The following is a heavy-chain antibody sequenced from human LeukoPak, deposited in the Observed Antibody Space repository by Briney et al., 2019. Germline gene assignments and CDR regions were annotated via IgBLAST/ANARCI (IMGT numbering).Heavy chain of an antibody. D-gene: IGHD6-13*01. V-gene: IGHV3-48*03. CDR1: GFTFSSYE. CDR2: ISSSGSTI. Sequence: GGSLRLSCAASGFTFSSYEMNWVRQAPGKGLEWVSYISSSGSTIYYADSVKGRFTISRDNAKNSLYLQMNSLRAEDTAVYYCARDRQQPRAAPGNYYYYMDVWGKGTTVTVSS. CDR3: ARDRQQPRAAPGNYYYYMDV. J-gene: IGHJ6*03.